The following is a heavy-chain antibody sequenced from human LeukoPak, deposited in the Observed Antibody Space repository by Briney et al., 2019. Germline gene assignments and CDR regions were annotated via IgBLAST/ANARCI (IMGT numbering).Heavy chain of an antibody. CDR3: AREWSGSYYSRSFDY. CDR2: INSDGSST. CDR1: GFTFSSYW. J-gene: IGHJ4*02. Sequence: GGSLRLSXAASGFTFSSYWMHWVRQAPGKGLVWVSRINSDGSSTSYADSVKGRFTISRDNAKNTLYLQMNSLRAEDTAVYYCAREWSGSYYSRSFDYWGQGTLVTVSS. V-gene: IGHV3-74*01. D-gene: IGHD1-26*01.